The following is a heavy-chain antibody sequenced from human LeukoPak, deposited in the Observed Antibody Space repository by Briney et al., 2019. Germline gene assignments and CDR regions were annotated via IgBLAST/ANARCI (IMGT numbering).Heavy chain of an antibody. J-gene: IGHJ4*02. V-gene: IGHV4-59*01. CDR3: ERASAARHFDY. Sequence: PSETLSLTCTVSAGSISSYYWSWIRQPPGKGLEWIGYIYYSGSTNYNPTLKSRVTISVDTSKNQFSLKPSSVTAADTAVCYCERASAARHFDYWGQGTLVTVSS. CDR1: AGSISSYY. D-gene: IGHD6-6*01. CDR2: IYYSGST.